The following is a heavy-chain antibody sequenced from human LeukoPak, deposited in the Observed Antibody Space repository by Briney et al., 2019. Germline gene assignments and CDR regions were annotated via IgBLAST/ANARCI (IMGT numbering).Heavy chain of an antibody. CDR3: ARDSPGDGYNRGGPQSFDY. V-gene: IGHV1-46*01. CDR2: ITPSGGST. CDR1: GYTFTSYY. J-gene: IGHJ4*02. Sequence: GASVKVSCKASGYTFTSYYMHWVRQAPGQGLEWMGIITPSGGSTSYAQKFQGRVTMTRDTSTSTVYMELSSLRSEDTAVYYCARDSPGDGYNRGGPQSFDYWGQGTLVTVSS. D-gene: IGHD5-24*01.